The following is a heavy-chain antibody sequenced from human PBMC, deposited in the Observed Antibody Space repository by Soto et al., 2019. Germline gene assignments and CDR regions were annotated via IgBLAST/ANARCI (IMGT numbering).Heavy chain of an antibody. CDR2: ISSSSSDT. CDR3: ARVLFSSMIVQTYFDY. Sequence: PGGSLRLSCAASGLTFSSYYMSWIRQAPGKGLEWVSYISSSSSDTNYADSVKGRFTVSRDNAKNSMYLQMNSLRADDTAVYYCARVLFSSMIVQTYFDYWGQGTLVTVSS. V-gene: IGHV3-11*05. CDR1: GLTFSSYY. J-gene: IGHJ4*02. D-gene: IGHD3-22*01.